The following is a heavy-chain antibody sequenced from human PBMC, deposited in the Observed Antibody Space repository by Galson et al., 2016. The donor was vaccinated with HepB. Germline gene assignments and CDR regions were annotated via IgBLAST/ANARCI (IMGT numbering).Heavy chain of an antibody. V-gene: IGHV3-23*01. CDR2: ISGSGGST. CDR1: GFTFSSYA. Sequence: SLRLSCAASGFTFSSYAMSWVRQAPGKGLEWVSAISGSGGSTYYADSVKGRFTISRHNSKNTLYLQMNSLRAEDTAVYYCAKGDGYNSYRPFDYWGQGTLITVSS. CDR3: AKGDGYNSYRPFDY. J-gene: IGHJ4*02. D-gene: IGHD5-24*01.